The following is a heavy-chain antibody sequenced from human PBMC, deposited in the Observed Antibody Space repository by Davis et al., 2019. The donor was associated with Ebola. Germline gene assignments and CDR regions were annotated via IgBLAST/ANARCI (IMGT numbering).Heavy chain of an antibody. Sequence: GESLKISCKGSGYSFTSYWISWVRQMPGKGLEWMGRIDPSDSYTNYSPSFQGHVTISADKSISTAYLQWSSLKASDTAMYYCARPKYYDSSGYLSLAFDIWGQGTMVTVSS. D-gene: IGHD3-22*01. J-gene: IGHJ3*02. V-gene: IGHV5-10-1*01. CDR2: IDPSDSYT. CDR1: GYSFTSYW. CDR3: ARPKYYDSSGYLSLAFDI.